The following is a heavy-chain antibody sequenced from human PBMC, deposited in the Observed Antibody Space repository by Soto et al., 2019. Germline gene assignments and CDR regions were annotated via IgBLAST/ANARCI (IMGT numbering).Heavy chain of an antibody. CDR2: ISSSGSNI. V-gene: IGHV3-48*02. J-gene: IGHJ4*02. D-gene: IGHD6-19*01. Sequence: GGSLRLSCAASGFTFSTYSMNWVRQAPGKGLEWVSYISSSGSNIYYADSVRGRFTISREDAKNLLSLQMNSLRDEDTAVYYCARDTYNNGWYVGYWGQGTLVTVSP. CDR1: GFTFSTYS. CDR3: ARDTYNNGWYVGY.